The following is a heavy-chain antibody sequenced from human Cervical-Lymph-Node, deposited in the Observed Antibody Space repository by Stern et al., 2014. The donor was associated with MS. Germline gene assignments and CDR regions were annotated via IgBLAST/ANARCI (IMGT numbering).Heavy chain of an antibody. V-gene: IGHV3-21*01. CDR1: GFTFSSYS. D-gene: IGHD6-13*01. Sequence: EVQLVQSGGGLVTPGGSLRLSCAASGFTFSSYSMNWVRQAPGKGLEWVSSISSSSSYIYYADAVKGRFTISRDNAKNSLYLQMNSLRAEDTAVYYCARDSSSWYAIDYWGQGTLVTVSS. J-gene: IGHJ4*02. CDR2: ISSSSSYI. CDR3: ARDSSSWYAIDY.